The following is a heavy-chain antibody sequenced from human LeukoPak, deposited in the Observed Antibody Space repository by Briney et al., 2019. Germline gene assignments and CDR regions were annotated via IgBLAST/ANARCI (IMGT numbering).Heavy chain of an antibody. Sequence: SVKVSCKASGGTFSSYAISWVRQAPGQGLGWMGGIIPIFGTANYAQKFQGRVTITADESTSTAYMELSSLRSEDTAVYYCASSPFTYYDILTYDKNGMDAWGQGTTVTVSS. V-gene: IGHV1-69*13. J-gene: IGHJ6*02. CDR3: ASSPFTYYDILTYDKNGMDA. D-gene: IGHD3-9*01. CDR2: IIPIFGTA. CDR1: GGTFSSYA.